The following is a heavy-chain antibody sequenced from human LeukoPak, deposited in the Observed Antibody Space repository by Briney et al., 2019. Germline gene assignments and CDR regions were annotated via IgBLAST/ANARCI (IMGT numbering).Heavy chain of an antibody. Sequence: SETLSLTCTVSGGSISSYYWSWIRQPAGKGLEWIGRIYTSGSTNYNPSLKSRVTMSVDTSKNQFSLKLSSVTAADTAVYYCARDIMPYDILTGYLSFDPWGQGTLVTVSS. CDR2: IYTSGST. V-gene: IGHV4-4*07. J-gene: IGHJ5*02. D-gene: IGHD3-9*01. CDR3: ARDIMPYDILTGYLSFDP. CDR1: GGSISSYY.